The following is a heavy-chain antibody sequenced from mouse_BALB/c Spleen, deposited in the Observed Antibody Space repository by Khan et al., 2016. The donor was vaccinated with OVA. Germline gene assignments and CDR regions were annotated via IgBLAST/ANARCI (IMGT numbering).Heavy chain of an antibody. D-gene: IGHD2-10*01. CDR2: IWGDGST. V-gene: IGHV2-6-7*01. J-gene: IGHJ4*01. CDR3: ARAYYANYREAMDY. CDR1: GFSLTGYG. Sequence: VELVESGPGLVAPSQSLSITCTVSGFSLTGYGVNWVRQPPGKGLEWLGMIWGDGSTDYNSGIKSRLSITKENYKSQVFLKMNSLQTDDTARYYCARAYYANYREAMDYWGQGNSVTVSS.